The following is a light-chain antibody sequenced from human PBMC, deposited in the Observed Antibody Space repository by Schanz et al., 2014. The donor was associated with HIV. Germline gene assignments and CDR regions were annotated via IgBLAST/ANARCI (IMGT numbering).Light chain of an antibody. Sequence: QSVLTQPPSLSGAPGQRVSLSCNGSSSNIGAGYDVHWYQHFPGTAPRLLIFDNDNRPSGVPDRISASKSGTSASLAITGLQGDDEADYYCQSFDSSLSAVVFGGGTKLTVL. CDR3: QSFDSSLSAVV. V-gene: IGLV1-40*01. CDR1: SSNIGAGYD. J-gene: IGLJ2*01. CDR2: DND.